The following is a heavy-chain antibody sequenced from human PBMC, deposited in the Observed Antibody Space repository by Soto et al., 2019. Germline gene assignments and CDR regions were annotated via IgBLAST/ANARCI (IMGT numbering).Heavy chain of an antibody. V-gene: IGHV1-69*01. J-gene: IGHJ6*02. CDR2: IIPIFGTA. CDR1: GGTFSSYA. CDR3: ARDRGYYDSSDYYYYYGMDA. Sequence: QVQLVQSGAEVKKPGSSVKVSCKASGGTFSSYAISWVRQAPGQGLEWMGGIIPIFGTANYAQKFQGRVTITADESTSTAYMELSSLRSEDTAVYYCARDRGYYDSSDYYYYYGMDAWGQGTTVTVSS. D-gene: IGHD3-22*01.